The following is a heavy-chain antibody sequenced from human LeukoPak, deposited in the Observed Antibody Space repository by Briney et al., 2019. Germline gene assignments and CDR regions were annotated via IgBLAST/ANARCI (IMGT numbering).Heavy chain of an antibody. D-gene: IGHD3-22*01. J-gene: IGHJ4*02. CDR3: AKGNSYDSSGLPFDY. V-gene: IGHV3-48*04. CDR2: ISSSSSTI. Sequence: GGSLRLSCAASGFTFSSYSMNWVRQAPGKGLEWVSYISSSSSTIYYADSVKGRFTISRDNAKNSLYLQMNSLRAEDTALYYCAKGNSYDSSGLPFDYWGQGTLVTVSS. CDR1: GFTFSSYS.